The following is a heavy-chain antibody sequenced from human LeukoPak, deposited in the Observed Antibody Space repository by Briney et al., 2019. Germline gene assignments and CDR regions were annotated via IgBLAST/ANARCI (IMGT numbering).Heavy chain of an antibody. D-gene: IGHD5-12*01. J-gene: IGHJ4*02. V-gene: IGHV3-48*03. CDR2: ISSSGSTI. CDR3: ARGPTTHRDY. Sequence: GGSLSLSCAASGFTFSSYEMNWVRQAPGQGLEWVSYISSSGSTIYYADSVKGRFTISRDNAKNSLYLQMNSLRAEDTAVYYCARGPTTHRDYWGQGTLVTVSS. CDR1: GFTFSSYE.